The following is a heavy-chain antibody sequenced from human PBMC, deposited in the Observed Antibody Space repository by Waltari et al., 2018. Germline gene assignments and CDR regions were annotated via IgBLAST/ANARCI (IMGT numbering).Heavy chain of an antibody. CDR1: GFTFSDYW. D-gene: IGHD6-13*01. CDR2: VAPDGGTA. J-gene: IGHJ4*02. CDR3: APLGYPSIG. V-gene: IGHV3-74*01. Sequence: DVHLVESGGGLVQPGGSLRLSCAASGFTFSDYWMHWVRQGPGGGLVWVSRVAPDGGTADYADSVKGRFTISRDNAKNTLYLQMNSLRPEDAAVYYCAPLGYPSIGWGQGTLVTVSS.